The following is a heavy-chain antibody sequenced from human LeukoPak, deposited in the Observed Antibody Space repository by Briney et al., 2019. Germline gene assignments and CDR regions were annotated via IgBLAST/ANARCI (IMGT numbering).Heavy chain of an antibody. CDR3: ARCSNSYDTGGYYRCPLDY. D-gene: IGHD3-22*01. J-gene: IGHJ4*02. CDR1: GFSLSCYE. Sequence: GGSLRLSCAASGFSLSCYEMTWVRQAPGKGLEWVSSISSSARTIYYADSVKGRFTISRDNAKNSLYLQMNSLRAEDTAVYYCARCSNSYDTGGYYRCPLDYWGQGTLVTVSS. V-gene: IGHV3-48*03. CDR2: ISSSARTI.